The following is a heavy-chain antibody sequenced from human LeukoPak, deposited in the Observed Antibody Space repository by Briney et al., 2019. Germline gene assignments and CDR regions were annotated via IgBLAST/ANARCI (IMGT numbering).Heavy chain of an antibody. V-gene: IGHV1-18*01. CDR2: ISAYNGNT. CDR3: ATDFRGHSYGDRFDY. CDR1: GYTFTSYG. J-gene: IGHJ4*02. D-gene: IGHD5-18*01. Sequence: ASVKVSCKASGYTFTSYGISWVRQAPGQGLEWMGWISAYNGNTNYAQKLQGRVTMTTDTSTSTAYMELRSLRSDDTAVYYCATDFRGHSYGDRFDYWGQGTLVTVSS.